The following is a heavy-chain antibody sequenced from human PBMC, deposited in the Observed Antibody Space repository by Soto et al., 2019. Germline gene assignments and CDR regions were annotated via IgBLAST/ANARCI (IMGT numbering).Heavy chain of an antibody. V-gene: IGHV4-61*01. Sequence: ESLGVACVVSGGSRSSGSYCGTWIRQPPGKGLDWIGCIYYSGSTSYNPSLKSRVTISVDTSKNQFSLKLTSVTAADAAVYYCERDVLVVRQVTVFIVYS. CDR3: ERDVLVVRQVTVFIVYS. D-gene: IGHD3-22*01. CDR1: GGSRSSGSYC. J-gene: IGHJ5*01. CDR2: IYYSGST.